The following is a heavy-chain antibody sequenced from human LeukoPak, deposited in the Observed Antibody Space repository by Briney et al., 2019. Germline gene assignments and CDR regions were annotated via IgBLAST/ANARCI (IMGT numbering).Heavy chain of an antibody. J-gene: IGHJ4*02. Sequence: SETLSLTCAVYGGSFSGYYWSWIRQPPGKGLEWIGEINHSGSTNYNPSLKSQVTISVDTSKNQFSLKLSSVTAADTAVYYCARTLYDFWSGYYSGFDYWGQGTLVTVSS. V-gene: IGHV4-34*01. CDR1: GGSFSGYY. CDR3: ARTLYDFWSGYYSGFDY. D-gene: IGHD3-3*01. CDR2: INHSGST.